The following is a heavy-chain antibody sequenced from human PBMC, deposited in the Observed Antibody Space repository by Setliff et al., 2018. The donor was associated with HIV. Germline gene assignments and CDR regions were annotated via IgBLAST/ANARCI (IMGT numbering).Heavy chain of an antibody. Sequence: SVKVSCKASGGTFSTYAISWVRQAPGHGLEWMGGIIPILGIADYAQKFQGRVTITADESTSTAYMELSSLRSEDTAVYYCARGGVGSGWYDEVDYWGQGTLVTVSS. V-gene: IGHV1-69*10. J-gene: IGHJ4*02. CDR2: IIPILGIA. CDR3: ARGGVGSGWYDEVDY. CDR1: GGTFSTYA. D-gene: IGHD6-19*01.